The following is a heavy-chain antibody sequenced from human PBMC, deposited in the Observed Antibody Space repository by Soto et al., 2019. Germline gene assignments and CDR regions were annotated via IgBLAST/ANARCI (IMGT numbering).Heavy chain of an antibody. D-gene: IGHD2-2*01. Sequence: PGGSLRLSCAASGFTFSSYAMSWVRQAPGKGLEWVSAVSGSGDSTYYADSVKGRFTISRDNSKNTLFLQMNSLRAEDTAVYYWVKNIVVVPAAVSYYYGMDVWGQGTTVTVSS. J-gene: IGHJ6*02. CDR2: VSGSGDST. V-gene: IGHV3-23*01. CDR1: GFTFSSYA. CDR3: VKNIVVVPAAVSYYYGMDV.